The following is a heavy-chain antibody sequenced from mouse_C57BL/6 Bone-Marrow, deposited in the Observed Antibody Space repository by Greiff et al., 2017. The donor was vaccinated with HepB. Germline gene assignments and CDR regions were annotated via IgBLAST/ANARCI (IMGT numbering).Heavy chain of an antibody. V-gene: IGHV1-50*01. J-gene: IGHJ2*01. CDR3: ARNWGLYFDY. Sequence: QVQLQQPGAELVKPGASVKLSCKASGYTFTSYWMQWVKQRPGQGLEWIGEIDPSDSYTNYNQKFKGKATLTVDTSSSTAYMQLSSLTSEDSAVYYCARNWGLYFDYWGQGTTLTVSS. CDR2: IDPSDSYT. D-gene: IGHD4-1*01. CDR1: GYTFTSYW.